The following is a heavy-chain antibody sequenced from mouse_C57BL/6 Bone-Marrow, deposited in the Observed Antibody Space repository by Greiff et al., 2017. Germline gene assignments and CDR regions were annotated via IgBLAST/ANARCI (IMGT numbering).Heavy chain of an antibody. V-gene: IGHV8-8*01. Sequence: QVTLKVSGPGILQPSQTLSLTCSFSGFSLSTFGMGVGWIRQPSGKGLEWLAHIWWDDDKYYNPALKSRLTISKDTSKNQVFLQIANVDTADAATYYCARIYYYGSSFFYSAMDYWGQGTSVTVSS. CDR3: ARIYYYGSSFFYSAMDY. D-gene: IGHD1-1*01. CDR1: GFSLSTFGMG. J-gene: IGHJ4*01. CDR2: IWWDDDK.